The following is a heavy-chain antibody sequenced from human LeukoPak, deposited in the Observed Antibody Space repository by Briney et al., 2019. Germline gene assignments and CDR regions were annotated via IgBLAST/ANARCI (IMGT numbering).Heavy chain of an antibody. D-gene: IGHD6-13*01. CDR3: ARARGFGSSWCQSYYYYYMDV. V-gene: IGHV3-64*01. CDR1: GFTFSSYA. CDR2: ISSNGGST. Sequence: GGSLRLSCAASGFTFSSYAMHWVRQAPGKGLEYVSAISSNGGSTYYANSVKGRFTISRDNSKNTLYLQMGSLRAEDMAVYYCARARGFGSSWCQSYYYYYMDVWGKGTTVTISS. J-gene: IGHJ6*03.